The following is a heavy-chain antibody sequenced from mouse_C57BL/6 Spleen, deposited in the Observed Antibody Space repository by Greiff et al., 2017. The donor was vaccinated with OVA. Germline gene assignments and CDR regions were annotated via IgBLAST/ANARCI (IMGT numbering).Heavy chain of an antibody. D-gene: IGHD1-1*01. CDR2: INPNYGTT. V-gene: IGHV1-39*01. J-gene: IGHJ1*03. CDR1: GYSFTDYN. CDR3: AIDPDGSSPCRYFDV. Sequence: EVQGVEPGPELVKPGASVKISCKASGYSFTDYNMNWVKQSNGKSLEWIGVINPNYGTTSYNQKFKGKATLTVDQSSSTAYMQLNSLTSEDSAVSYFAIDPDGSSPCRYFDVWGTGTTVTVSS.